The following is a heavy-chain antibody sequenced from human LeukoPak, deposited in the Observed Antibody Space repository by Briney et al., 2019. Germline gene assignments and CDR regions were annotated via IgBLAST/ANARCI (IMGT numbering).Heavy chain of an antibody. J-gene: IGHJ4*02. D-gene: IGHD6-19*01. CDR3: ATSSGWYPKYFDY. Sequence: GGSLRLSCAASGFTFSSYPMNWVRQAPGKGLEWVSGVSGSGGDKYSADSLKGRFTISRDNSKNTLYLQMNSLRAEDTALYYCATSSGWYPKYFDYWGQGTLVTVSP. CDR2: VSGSGGDK. CDR1: GFTFSSYP. V-gene: IGHV3-23*01.